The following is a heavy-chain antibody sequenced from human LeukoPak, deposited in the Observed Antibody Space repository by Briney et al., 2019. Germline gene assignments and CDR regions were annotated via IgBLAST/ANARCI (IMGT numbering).Heavy chain of an antibody. CDR1: VFSFSNSW. CDR2: IKADGTGK. D-gene: IGHD5-24*01. CDR3: ARDRGWQQFDY. Sequence: GALLRLCSVSSVFSFSNSWMTGVRQAPGMRVERVANIKADGTGKYYVDSVRGRFSISRDNAKNSLYLELNSLRAEDTGVYFCARDRGWQQFDYWGQGTLVTVSS. V-gene: IGHV3-7*01. J-gene: IGHJ5*01.